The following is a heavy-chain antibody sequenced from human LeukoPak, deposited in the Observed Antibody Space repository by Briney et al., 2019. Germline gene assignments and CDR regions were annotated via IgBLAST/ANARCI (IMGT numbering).Heavy chain of an antibody. CDR1: GGSISSYF. CDR2: IYTSGST. Sequence: ASETLSLTCTVSGGSISSYFWTWIRQPAGKGLEWIGRIYTSGSTNYNPSLKSRVTMSVDTSKNQFSLKLTSVTAADTAVYYCARLHPGHDILTDLSPPDAFDICGQGTMVTVSS. CDR3: ARLHPGHDILTDLSPPDAFDI. D-gene: IGHD3-9*01. J-gene: IGHJ3*02. V-gene: IGHV4-4*07.